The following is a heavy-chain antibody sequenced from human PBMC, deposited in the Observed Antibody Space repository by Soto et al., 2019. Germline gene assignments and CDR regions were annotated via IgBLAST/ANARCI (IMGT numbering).Heavy chain of an antibody. CDR1: GCTFSSYA. Sequence: SVKVSCKASGCTFSSYAISWVRQAPGQGLEWMGGIIPIFGTANYAQKFQGRVTITADESTSTAYMELSSLRSEDTAVYYCARGRKYCSSTSCPFEYWGQGTLVNVSS. V-gene: IGHV1-69*13. CDR3: ARGRKYCSSTSCPFEY. D-gene: IGHD2-2*01. J-gene: IGHJ4*02. CDR2: IIPIFGTA.